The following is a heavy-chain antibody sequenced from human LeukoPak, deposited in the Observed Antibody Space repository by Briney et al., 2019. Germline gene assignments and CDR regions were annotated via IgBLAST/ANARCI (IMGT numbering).Heavy chain of an antibody. V-gene: IGHV4-39*07. CDR3: ARDPEGYFDY. J-gene: IGHJ4*02. Sequence: PSETLSLTCTVSGGSISSSIYYWGWIRQPPGKGLEWIVSIYYSGSTYYNPSLKSRVTISVDTSKNQFSLKLNYLTAADTAVYYCARDPEGYFDYWGQGTLVTVSS. CDR2: IYYSGST. CDR1: GGSISSSIYY. D-gene: IGHD1-14*01.